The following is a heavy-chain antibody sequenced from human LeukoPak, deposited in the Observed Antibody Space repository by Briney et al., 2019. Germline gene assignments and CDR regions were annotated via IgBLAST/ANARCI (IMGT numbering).Heavy chain of an antibody. Sequence: GASVKVSCKASGYTFADYYIHWVRQAPGQGLEWMGWINSYSGDTKTAPNFLGRARMTRETSITTVYMEVSRLTSDDRAMYYCARGSSSSWADAFDIWGQGTKVTVS. CDR1: GYTFADYY. CDR2: INSYSGDT. V-gene: IGHV1-2*02. CDR3: ARGSSSSWADAFDI. D-gene: IGHD6-13*01. J-gene: IGHJ3*02.